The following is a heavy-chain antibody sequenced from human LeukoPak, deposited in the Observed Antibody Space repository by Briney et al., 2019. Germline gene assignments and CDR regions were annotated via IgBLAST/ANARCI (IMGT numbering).Heavy chain of an antibody. Sequence: PGGSLRLSCAASGFTFSRYEMNWVRQAPGKGLEWVSYISGSGTTIYYADSVKGRFTISRDNSKNTLYLQMNSLRAEDTAVFYCAKDRDDYVWGSYLGAFDIWGQGTMVTVSS. J-gene: IGHJ3*02. CDR1: GFTFSRYE. CDR2: ISGSGTTI. D-gene: IGHD3-16*01. V-gene: IGHV3-48*03. CDR3: AKDRDDYVWGSYLGAFDI.